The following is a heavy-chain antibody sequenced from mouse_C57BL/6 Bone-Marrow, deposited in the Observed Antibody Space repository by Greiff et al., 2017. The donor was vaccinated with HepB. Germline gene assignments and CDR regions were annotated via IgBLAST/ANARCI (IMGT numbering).Heavy chain of an antibody. CDR1: GYTFTSYW. J-gene: IGHJ4*01. CDR3: ARRGRGAMDY. D-gene: IGHD3-3*01. V-gene: IGHV1-69*01. Sequence: QVQLQQPGAELVMPGASVKLSCKASGYTFTSYWMHWVKQRPGQGLEWIGEIDPSDSYTNYNQKFKGKSTLTVDKSSSTAYMQLSSLTSEDSAVYYCARRGRGAMDYWGQGTSGTVSS. CDR2: IDPSDSYT.